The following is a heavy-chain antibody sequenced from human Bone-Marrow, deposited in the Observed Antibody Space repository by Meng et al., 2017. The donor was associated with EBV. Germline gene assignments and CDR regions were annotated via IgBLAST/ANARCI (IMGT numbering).Heavy chain of an antibody. CDR1: GGSFSGYY. CDR2: INHSGST. Sequence: QGELQQWGAGLLKPSGTRSLTCAFDGGSFSGYYWSWIRQPPGKGLEWIGEINHSGSTNYNPSLKSRVTISVDSSKNQFSLKLSSVTAADTAVYYCARGPPPYYYDSSGYYELDWYFDLWGRGTLVTVSS. CDR3: ARGPPPYYYDSSGYYELDWYFDL. D-gene: IGHD3-22*01. V-gene: IGHV4-34*01. J-gene: IGHJ2*01.